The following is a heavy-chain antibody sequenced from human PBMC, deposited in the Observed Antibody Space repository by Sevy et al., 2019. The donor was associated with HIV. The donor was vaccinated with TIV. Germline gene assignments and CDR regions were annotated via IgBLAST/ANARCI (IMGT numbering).Heavy chain of an antibody. D-gene: IGHD3-22*01. J-gene: IGHJ4*02. Sequence: GGSLRLSCAASGFTFSDYEMTWVRQAPGKGLEWISFISRSGSTIYYADSVKGRFTISRDNAKNSLYPQMNSLRAEDTAVYYCARGLGYYDNINYSLFDYWGQGTLVTVSS. CDR1: GFTFSDYE. CDR2: ISRSGSTI. V-gene: IGHV3-48*03. CDR3: ARGLGYYDNINYSLFDY.